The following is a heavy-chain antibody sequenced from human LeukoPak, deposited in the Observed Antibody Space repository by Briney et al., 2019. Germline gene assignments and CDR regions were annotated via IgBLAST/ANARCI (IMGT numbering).Heavy chain of an antibody. CDR1: GGSISSYY. CDR3: AMGSGFRDSHYFDY. CDR2: IYYSGST. J-gene: IGHJ4*02. D-gene: IGHD3-22*01. V-gene: IGHV4-59*01. Sequence: SETLSLTCTVSGGSISSYYWSWIRQPPGKGLEWIGYIYYSGSTNYNPSLKSRVTISVDTSKNQFSLRLSSVTAADTAVYYCAMGSGFRDSHYFDYGGQGTLVTVSS.